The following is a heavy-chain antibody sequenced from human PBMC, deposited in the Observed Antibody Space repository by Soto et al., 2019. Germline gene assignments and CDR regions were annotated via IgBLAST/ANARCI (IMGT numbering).Heavy chain of an antibody. J-gene: IGHJ4*02. V-gene: IGHV1-69*13. Sequence: SSLKVSCKDSGGTFSSYAISWVRQAHGQGLEWMGGIIPIFGTANYAQKFQGRVTITADESKNQFSLHLNSVTPEDTAVYYCAREFPYYVSSDSYLDYWGQGALVTVSS. D-gene: IGHD3-16*01. CDR3: AREFPYYVSSDSYLDY. CDR2: IIPIFGTA. CDR1: GGTFSSYA.